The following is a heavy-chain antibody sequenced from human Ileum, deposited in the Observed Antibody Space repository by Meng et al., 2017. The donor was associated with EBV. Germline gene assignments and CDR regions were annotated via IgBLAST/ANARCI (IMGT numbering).Heavy chain of an antibody. D-gene: IGHD4-23*01. CDR1: GGSFSNYY. J-gene: IGHJ5*02. V-gene: IGHV4-34*01. CDR2: ISHTGTT. Sequence: QVQLQQVGAGLLKPSETLSLTCGVYGGSFSNYYWTWIRQPPGKGLEWIGEISHTGTTKYNPSLKNRVTISLDTSNNQFSLNLNSVTAADTALYYCARYGTCGANSFYCFDPWGQGTLVTVSS. CDR3: ARYGTCGANSFYCFDP.